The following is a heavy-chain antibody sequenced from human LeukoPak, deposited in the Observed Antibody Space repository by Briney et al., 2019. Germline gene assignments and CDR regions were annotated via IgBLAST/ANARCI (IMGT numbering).Heavy chain of an antibody. V-gene: IGHV3-30*02. CDR1: GFTFSSYG. Sequence: GGSLRLSCAASGFTFSSYGMHWVRQAPGKGLEWVAFIRYDGSNKFYADSVQGRFTISRDNSKKTLYLQMNSLRAEDTAVYYCAKDPAARPLRLITDDALDIWGQGTMVTVSS. CDR2: IRYDGSNK. CDR3: AKDPAARPLRLITDDALDI. J-gene: IGHJ3*02. D-gene: IGHD2-21*02.